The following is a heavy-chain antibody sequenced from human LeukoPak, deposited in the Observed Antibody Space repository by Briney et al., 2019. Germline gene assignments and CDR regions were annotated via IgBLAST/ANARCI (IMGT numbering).Heavy chain of an antibody. J-gene: IGHJ6*03. CDR3: AKTNLSPHRSSSGPRRGSLSYYYYMDV. V-gene: IGHV3-23*01. Sequence: PGGSLRLSCAPYGLSFGSYTMTWVRQAPGKGLEWVAGISSDGTTTSYADSVKGRFTISRENTLNLQMDSLRAEDTATYYCAKTNLSPHRSSSGPRRGSLSYYYYMDVWGRGTTVTVSS. CDR2: ISSDGTTT. D-gene: IGHD6-6*01. CDR1: GLSFGSYT.